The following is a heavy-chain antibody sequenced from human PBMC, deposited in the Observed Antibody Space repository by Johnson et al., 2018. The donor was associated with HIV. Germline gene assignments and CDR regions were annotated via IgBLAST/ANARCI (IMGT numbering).Heavy chain of an antibody. CDR1: GFTFSSYA. Sequence: QVQLVESGGGVVQPGGSLRLSCAASGFTFSSYAMHWVRQAPGKGLEWVAVISYDGSINYYADSVRGRFTISRDNFENTLYLQMNSLRAEDTAVYYCAREWRGDLAAAGIDAFDIWGQGTMVTVSS. D-gene: IGHD6-13*01. CDR2: ISYDGSIN. CDR3: AREWRGDLAAAGIDAFDI. V-gene: IGHV3-30*04. J-gene: IGHJ3*02.